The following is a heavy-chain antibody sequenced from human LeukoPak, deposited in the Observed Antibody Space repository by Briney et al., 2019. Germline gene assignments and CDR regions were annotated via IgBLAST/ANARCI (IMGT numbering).Heavy chain of an antibody. CDR2: INPNSGGT. J-gene: IGHJ5*02. CDR3: ARDFDSSSSVYWFDP. CDR1: GYTFTGYY. D-gene: IGHD6-6*01. V-gene: IGHV1-2*02. Sequence: ASVKVSCKASGYTFTGYYMHWVRQAPGQGLEWMGWINPNSGGTNYAQKFQGRVTMTRDTSISTAYMELSRLRSDDTAVYYCARDFDSSSSVYWFDPWGQGTLVTVSS.